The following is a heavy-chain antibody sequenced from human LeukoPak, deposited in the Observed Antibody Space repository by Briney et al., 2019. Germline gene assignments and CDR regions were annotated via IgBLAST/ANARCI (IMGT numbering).Heavy chain of an antibody. Sequence: ASVKVSCKASGYTFTSFDISWVRQAPGQGLEWMGWISAYNGNTNYAQKLQGRVTMTTDTSTSTAYMELRSLRSDDTAVYYCARSFYDILTGRKLDYWGQGTLVTVSS. CDR3: ARSFYDILTGRKLDY. D-gene: IGHD3-9*01. CDR1: GYTFTSFD. V-gene: IGHV1-18*01. CDR2: ISAYNGNT. J-gene: IGHJ4*02.